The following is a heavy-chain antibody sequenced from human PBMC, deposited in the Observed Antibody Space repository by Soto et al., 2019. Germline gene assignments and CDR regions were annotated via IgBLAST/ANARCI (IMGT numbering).Heavy chain of an antibody. V-gene: IGHV1-2*02. J-gene: IGHJ5*02. D-gene: IGHD3-16*01. CDR3: ARDSNFRSTFDWFDP. Sequence: ASVKVSCKASGYTFTGYYMHWVRQAPGQGLEWMGWINPNSGGTNYAQKFQGRVTMTRDTSISTAYMELSRLRSDDTAVYYCARDSNFRSTFDWFDPWGQGTMVTVSS. CDR1: GYTFTGYY. CDR2: INPNSGGT.